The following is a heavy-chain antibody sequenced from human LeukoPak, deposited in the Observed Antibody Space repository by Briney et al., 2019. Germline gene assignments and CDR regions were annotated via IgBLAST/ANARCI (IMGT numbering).Heavy chain of an antibody. CDR3: ARVTGDVVVPAAMASGYYYYYMDV. D-gene: IGHD2-2*01. V-gene: IGHV1-18*01. CDR1: GYTFTSHG. CDR2: ISAYNGNT. Sequence: ASVKVSCKASGYTFTSHGISWVRQAPGQGLEWMGWISAYNGNTNYAQKLQGRVTMTTDTSTSTAYMELRSLRSDDTAVYYCARVTGDVVVPAAMASGYYYYYMDVWGKGTTVTISS. J-gene: IGHJ6*03.